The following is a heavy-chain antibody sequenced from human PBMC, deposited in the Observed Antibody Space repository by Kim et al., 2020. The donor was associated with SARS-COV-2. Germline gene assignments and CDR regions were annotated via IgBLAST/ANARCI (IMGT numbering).Heavy chain of an antibody. D-gene: IGHD7-27*01. J-gene: IGHJ4*02. CDR2: ISSSGSTI. V-gene: IGHV3-11*01. CDR3: ARERSTNWVPFDY. CDR1: GFTFSDYY. Sequence: GSLRLSCAASGFTFSDYYMSWIRQAPGKGLEWVSYISSSGSTIYYADSVKGRFTISRDNAKNSLYLQMNSLRAEDTAVYYCARERSTNWVPFDYWGQGTLVTVSS.